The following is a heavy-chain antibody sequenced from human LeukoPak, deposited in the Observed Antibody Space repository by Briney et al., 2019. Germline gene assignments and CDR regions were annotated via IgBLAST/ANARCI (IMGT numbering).Heavy chain of an antibody. Sequence: KASETLSLTCAVYGGSFSGYYWSWIRQPPGKGLEWIGEINHSGSTNYNPSLKSRVTISVDTSKNQFSLKLSSMTAADTAVYYCARTRIVVVPAARPYNWFDPWGQGTLVTVSS. D-gene: IGHD2-2*02. CDR3: ARTRIVVVPAARPYNWFDP. J-gene: IGHJ5*02. CDR1: GGSFSGYY. V-gene: IGHV4-34*01. CDR2: INHSGST.